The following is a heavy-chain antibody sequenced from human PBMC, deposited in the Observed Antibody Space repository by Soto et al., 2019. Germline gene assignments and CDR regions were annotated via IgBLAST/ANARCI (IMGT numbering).Heavy chain of an antibody. CDR3: AREGRGYCSGGSCYSTYYFDY. Sequence: SETLSLTCTVSGGSISSYYWSWIRQPAGKGLEWIGRIYTNGSTNYNPSLKSRVTMSVDTSKNQFSLKLSSVTAADTAVYYCAREGRGYCSGGSCYSTYYFDYWGQGTLVTVSS. J-gene: IGHJ4*02. CDR1: GGSISSYY. CDR2: IYTNGST. D-gene: IGHD2-15*01. V-gene: IGHV4-4*07.